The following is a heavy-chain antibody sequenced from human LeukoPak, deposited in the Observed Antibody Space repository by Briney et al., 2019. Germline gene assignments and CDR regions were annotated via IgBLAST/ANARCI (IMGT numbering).Heavy chain of an antibody. CDR1: GFTFSSYA. J-gene: IGHJ3*01. CDR3: ARDLWV. CDR2: ISYDGSNK. D-gene: IGHD3-16*01. Sequence: PGGSLRLSCAASGFTFSSYAMHWVRQAPGKGLEWVAVISYDGSNKYYADSVKGRFTISRDNSKNTLYLQMNSLRAEDTAVYYCARDLWVWGQGTMVTVSS. V-gene: IGHV3-30*14.